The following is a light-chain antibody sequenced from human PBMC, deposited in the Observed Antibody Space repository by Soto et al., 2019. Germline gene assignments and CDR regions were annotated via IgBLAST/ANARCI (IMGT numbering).Light chain of an antibody. J-gene: IGLJ2*01. CDR3: CSYAGSRVV. Sequence: QSALTQPASVSGSPGQSITISCTGTSNDVGSYNLVSWYQQHPGKAPKLMIYEGSKRPSGVSNRFSGSKSGNTASLTISGLQAEDEADYYCCSYAGSRVVFGGGTKLTVL. CDR1: SNDVGSYNL. CDR2: EGS. V-gene: IGLV2-23*01.